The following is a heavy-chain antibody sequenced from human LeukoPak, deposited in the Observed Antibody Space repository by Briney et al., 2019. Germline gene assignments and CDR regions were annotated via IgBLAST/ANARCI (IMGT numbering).Heavy chain of an antibody. V-gene: IGHV3-33*01. CDR1: GFTFSNYG. CDR2: IWYDGSNK. D-gene: IGHD4-17*01. CDR3: TSVGYGEYYFDN. Sequence: PGGSLRLSCAASGFTFSNYGIHWVRQAPGKGLEWVAVIWYDGSNKYYADSVKGRFTISRDNSKNTLFLQMDSLKTEDTAVYYCTSVGYGEYYFDNWGQGTLVTVSS. J-gene: IGHJ4*02.